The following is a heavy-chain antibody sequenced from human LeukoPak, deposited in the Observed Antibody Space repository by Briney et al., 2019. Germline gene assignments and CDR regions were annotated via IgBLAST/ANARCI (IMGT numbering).Heavy chain of an antibody. Sequence: ASVTVSCKASGYTFNDYYVHWIRQAPGQGREWVGWIYPNTGGTDYGQNFQGRATITRDTSSSTVYMELRSLRSDDTAVYYCAREHQWASDYWGQGTLVTVSS. CDR2: IYPNTGGT. V-gene: IGHV1-2*02. CDR1: GYTFNDYY. CDR3: AREHQWASDY. J-gene: IGHJ4*02. D-gene: IGHD1-26*01.